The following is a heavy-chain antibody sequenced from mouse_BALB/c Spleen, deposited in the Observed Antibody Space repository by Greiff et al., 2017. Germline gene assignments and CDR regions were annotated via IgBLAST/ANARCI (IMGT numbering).Heavy chain of an antibody. D-gene: IGHD3-2*01. Sequence: QVQLQQSGAELVRPGTSVKISCKASGYTFTNYWLGWVKQTPGHGLEWIGDIYPGGGYTNYHEKFKGKATLTADTSSSTAYMQLSSLTSEDSAVYVCARDSAGYGFAYWGQGTLVTVSA. CDR3: ARDSAGYGFAY. CDR1: GYTFTNYW. J-gene: IGHJ3*01. CDR2: IYPGGGYT. V-gene: IGHV1-63*02.